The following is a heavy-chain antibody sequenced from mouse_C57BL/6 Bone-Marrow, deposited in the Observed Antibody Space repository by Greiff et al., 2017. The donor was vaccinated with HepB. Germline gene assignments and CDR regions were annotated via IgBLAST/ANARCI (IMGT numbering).Heavy chain of an antibody. Sequence: VTLKESVAELVRPGASVKLSCTASGFNIKNTYMHWVKQRPEQGLEWIGRIDPANGNTKYAPKFQGKATITADTSSNTAYLQLSSLTSEDTAIYYCARSITGTPWFAYWGQGTLVTVSA. CDR1: GFNIKNTY. CDR3: ARSITGTPWFAY. CDR2: IDPANGNT. D-gene: IGHD4-1*01. V-gene: IGHV14-3*01. J-gene: IGHJ3*01.